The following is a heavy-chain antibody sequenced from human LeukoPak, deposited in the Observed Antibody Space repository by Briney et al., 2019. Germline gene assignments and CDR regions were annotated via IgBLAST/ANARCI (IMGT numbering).Heavy chain of an antibody. CDR1: GYIFTSYW. D-gene: IGHD5-24*01. V-gene: IGHV5-51*01. Sequence: GESLKISCKGSGYIFTSYWIGWVRQMPGKGLEWMGIIYPGDSDTRYSPSFQGQVTISADKSISTAYLQWSSLKASDTAMYYCARQAKMATITGPFDYWGQGTLVTVSS. CDR3: ARQAKMATITGPFDY. J-gene: IGHJ4*02. CDR2: IYPGDSDT.